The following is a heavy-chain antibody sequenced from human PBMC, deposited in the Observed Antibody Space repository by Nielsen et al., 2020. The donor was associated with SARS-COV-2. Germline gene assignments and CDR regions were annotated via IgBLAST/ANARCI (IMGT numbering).Heavy chain of an antibody. CDR1: GFTFSSYG. J-gene: IGHJ5*02. V-gene: IGHV3-30*03. CDR3: ARAAAEGWFDP. CDR2: ISYDGSNK. Sequence: SLKISCAASGFTFSSYGMHWVRQAPGKGLEWVAVISYDGSNKYYADSVKGRFTISRDNSKNTLYLQMNSLRAEDTAVYYCARAAAEGWFDPWGQGTLVTVSS. D-gene: IGHD6-13*01.